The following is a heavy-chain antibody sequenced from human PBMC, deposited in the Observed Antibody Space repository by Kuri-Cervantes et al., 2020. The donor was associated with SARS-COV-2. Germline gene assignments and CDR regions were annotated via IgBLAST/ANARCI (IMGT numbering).Heavy chain of an antibody. CDR3: ARARIYCSSTSCRPMAFDI. CDR1: GGSFSGYY. CDR2: INHSGST. D-gene: IGHD2-2*01. J-gene: IGHJ3*02. Sequence: GSLRLSCAVYGGSFSGYYWSWIRQPPGKGLEWIGGINHSGSTNYNPSLKSRVTISVDTSKNQFSLKLSSVTAADTAVYYCARARIYCSSTSCRPMAFDIWGQGTMVTVSS. V-gene: IGHV4-34*01.